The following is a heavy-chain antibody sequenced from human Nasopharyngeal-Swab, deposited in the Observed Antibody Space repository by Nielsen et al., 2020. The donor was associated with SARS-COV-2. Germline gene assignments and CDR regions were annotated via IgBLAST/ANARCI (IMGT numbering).Heavy chain of an antibody. D-gene: IGHD3-22*01. Sequence: ASVKVSCKTSGYTFTDYYIHWMRQVHGQGLEWVGCINPDSGDTKYAQKFQGRVTVSSDRSRSTAYIELSRLRSNDTAVYYCARDYYDNYDSDYWGQGTLVTVSS. V-gene: IGHV1-2*02. J-gene: IGHJ4*02. CDR2: INPDSGDT. CDR1: GYTFTDYY. CDR3: ARDYYDNYDSDY.